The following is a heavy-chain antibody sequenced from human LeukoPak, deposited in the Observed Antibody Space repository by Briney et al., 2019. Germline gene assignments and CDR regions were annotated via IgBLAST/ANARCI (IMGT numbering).Heavy chain of an antibody. CDR3: AREGIWFGYAFDI. CDR1: GFTFSSXA. J-gene: IGHJ3*02. V-gene: IGHV3-23*01. D-gene: IGHD3-10*01. Sequence: XGSXXLSCAASGFTFSSXAMSWVRXAPGQGLEGVSGISGSGGSTFYADSVKGRFTISRDNSKNTLYLQMNSLRAEDTAVYYCAREGIWFGYAFDIWGQGTMVTVSS. CDR2: ISGSGGST.